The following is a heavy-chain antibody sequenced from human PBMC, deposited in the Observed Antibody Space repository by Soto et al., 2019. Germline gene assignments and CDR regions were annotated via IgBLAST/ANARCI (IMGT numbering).Heavy chain of an antibody. CDR3: ARDQQQQLAYYYYYGMDV. V-gene: IGHV3-33*08. CDR2: IWYDGSNK. Sequence: CSASGFTFSSSAMSWVRQAPGKGLEWVAVIWYDGSNKYYADSVKGRFTISRDNSKNTLYLQMNSLRAEDTAVYYCARDQQQQLAYYYYYGMDVWGQGTTVTVSS. CDR1: GFTFSSSA. D-gene: IGHD6-13*01. J-gene: IGHJ6*02.